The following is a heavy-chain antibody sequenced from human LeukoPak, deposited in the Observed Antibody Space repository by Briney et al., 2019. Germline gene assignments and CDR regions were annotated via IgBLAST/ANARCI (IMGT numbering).Heavy chain of an antibody. CDR2: IIPIFGTA. Sequence: SVKVSCKASGGTFSSYAISWVRQAPGQGLEWMGRIIPIFGTANYAQKFQGRVTITTDESTSTAYMELSSLRSEDTAVYYCARTYDTSSGWTRFFDYWGQGTLVTVPS. J-gene: IGHJ4*02. CDR1: GGTFSSYA. CDR3: ARTYDTSSGWTRFFDY. V-gene: IGHV1-69*05. D-gene: IGHD6-19*01.